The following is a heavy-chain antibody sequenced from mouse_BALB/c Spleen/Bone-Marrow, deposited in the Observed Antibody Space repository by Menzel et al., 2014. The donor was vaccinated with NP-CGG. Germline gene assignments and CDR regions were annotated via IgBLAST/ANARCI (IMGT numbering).Heavy chain of an antibody. CDR1: GFNIKDTY. CDR3: ARPIFL. Sequence: EVQLVESGAELVKPGASVKLSCTASGFNIKDTYMHWVKQRPEQGLEWIGRIDPANGNTKYDPKFQGKATITADTSSNTAYLQFSSLTSEDTAVYYCARPIFLWGQGTSVTVSS. J-gene: IGHJ4*01. V-gene: IGHV14-3*02. CDR2: IDPANGNT.